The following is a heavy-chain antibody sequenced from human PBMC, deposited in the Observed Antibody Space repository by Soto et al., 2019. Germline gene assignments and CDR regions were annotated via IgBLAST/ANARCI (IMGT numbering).Heavy chain of an antibody. CDR2: IIPIFGTA. D-gene: IGHD2-15*01. V-gene: IGHV1-69*12. CDR1: GGTFSSYA. CDR3: AGRYCSGGSCYPRNWFDP. J-gene: IGHJ5*02. Sequence: QVQLVQSGAEVKKPGSSVKVSCKASGGTFSSYAISWVRQAPGQGLEWMGGIIPIFGTANYAQKFQGRVTITADESTNTAYMELSSLRSEDTAVYYCAGRYCSGGSCYPRNWFDPWGQGTLVTVSS.